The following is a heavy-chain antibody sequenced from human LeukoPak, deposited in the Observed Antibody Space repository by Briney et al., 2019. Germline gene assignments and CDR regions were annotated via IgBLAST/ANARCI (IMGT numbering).Heavy chain of an antibody. CDR2: ISKSGDHT. D-gene: IGHD3-16*01. V-gene: IGHV3-23*01. J-gene: IGHJ6*02. CDR1: GLTFNNYA. Sequence: PGGSLRLSCAVSGLTFNNYAMSWVRQAPGKGLEWVSAISKSGDHTYYAASAKGRFTIYRDNSKNTQYLQMNSLRAEDTAVYYCATSWGPDTSAFRWGRDGMDVWGQGTMVTVSS. CDR3: ATSWGPDTSAFRWGRDGMDV.